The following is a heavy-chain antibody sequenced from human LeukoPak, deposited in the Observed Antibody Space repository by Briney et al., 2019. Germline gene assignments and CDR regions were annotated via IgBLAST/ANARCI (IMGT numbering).Heavy chain of an antibody. D-gene: IGHD3-3*01. CDR3: ARRRGDFWSGYYPGRWFDP. CDR1: GGSFNTDY. Sequence: PSETLCLTCAVYGGSFNTDYWTWIRQPPGKGLEWIGEVNHSGVTNYNPSLKSRVTMSVDTSKNHFSLKLSSVTAADTAVYYCARRRGDFWSGYYPGRWFDPWGQGTLVTVSS. V-gene: IGHV4-34*01. CDR2: VNHSGVT. J-gene: IGHJ5*02.